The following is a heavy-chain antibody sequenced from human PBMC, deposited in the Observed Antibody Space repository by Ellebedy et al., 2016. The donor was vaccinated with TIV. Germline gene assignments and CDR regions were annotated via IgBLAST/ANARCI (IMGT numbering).Heavy chain of an antibody. CDR2: INPYSGDT. D-gene: IGHD1-1*01. V-gene: IGHV1-2*02. Sequence: ASVKVSCKASGYTFTAYYMHWVRQAPGQGLEWMGWINPYSGDTNFPQKFQGRVTMTRDTSISTAYMELSRLRSDDTAVYYCARDVATTGGYWYFAFWGRGTLVTAAS. CDR1: GYTFTAYY. J-gene: IGHJ2*01. CDR3: ARDVATTGGYWYFAF.